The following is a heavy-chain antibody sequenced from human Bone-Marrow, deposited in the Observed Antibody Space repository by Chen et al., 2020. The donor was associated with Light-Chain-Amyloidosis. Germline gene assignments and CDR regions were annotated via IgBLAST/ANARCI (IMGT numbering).Heavy chain of an antibody. D-gene: IGHD5-12*01. CDR3: ARRRDGYNFDY. V-gene: IGHV5-51*01. CDR2: IYPDDSDA. Sequence: EVQLEQSGPEVKKPGESLKISCKGSGYPFPNYWIGWVRQMPGKGLEWMGVIYPDDSDARYSPSFEGQVTISADKSITTAYLQWRSLKAPDTAMYYCARRRDGYNFDYWGQGTLVTVSS. CDR1: GYPFPNYW. J-gene: IGHJ4*02.